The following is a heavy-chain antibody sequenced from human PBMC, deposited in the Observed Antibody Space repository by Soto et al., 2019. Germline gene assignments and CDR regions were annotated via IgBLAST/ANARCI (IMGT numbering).Heavy chain of an antibody. Sequence: EVQLLESGGGLVQPGGSLRLSCAASGFTFSRYAMSWVRQAPGKGLEWVSAISGSGGSTYYADSVKGRFTISRDNSKNTLYLHMNSLRAEDTAVYYCAKDPGGGDFWSGSMFDPWGQGTLVTVSS. CDR3: AKDPGGGDFWSGSMFDP. J-gene: IGHJ5*02. D-gene: IGHD3-3*01. CDR1: GFTFSRYA. CDR2: ISGSGGST. V-gene: IGHV3-23*01.